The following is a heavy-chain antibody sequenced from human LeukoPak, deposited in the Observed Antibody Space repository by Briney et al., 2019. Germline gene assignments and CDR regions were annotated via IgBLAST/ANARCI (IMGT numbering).Heavy chain of an antibody. D-gene: IGHD3-10*02. CDR2: TYYRSKRYN. CDR1: GASVSSNSAA. V-gene: IGHV6-1*01. J-gene: IGHJ4*02. CDR3: ARDEPGCSGSVGY. Sequence: SQTLSLTCAISGASVSSNSAAWDWIRQSPLRGLEWLGRTYYRSKRYNDSAVSVKSRITTNPDTSKNQFSLQLNSVTPEDTAVYFCARDEPGCSGSVGYWGQGTLVTVSS.